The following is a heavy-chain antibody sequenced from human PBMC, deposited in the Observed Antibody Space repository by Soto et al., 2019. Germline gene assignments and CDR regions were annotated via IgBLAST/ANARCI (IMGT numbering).Heavy chain of an antibody. Sequence: SETLSLTCTVSGGSVSSGSYYWSWIRQPPGKGLEWIGYIYYSGSTNYNPSLKSRVTISVDTSKNQFSLKLSSVTAADTAVYYCARDWNYYDSSGPDAFDIWGQGTMVT. J-gene: IGHJ3*02. CDR3: ARDWNYYDSSGPDAFDI. V-gene: IGHV4-61*01. D-gene: IGHD3-22*01. CDR1: GGSVSSGSYY. CDR2: IYYSGST.